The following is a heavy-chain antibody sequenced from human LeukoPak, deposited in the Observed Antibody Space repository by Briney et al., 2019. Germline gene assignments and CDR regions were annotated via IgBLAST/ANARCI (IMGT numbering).Heavy chain of an antibody. V-gene: IGHV1-18*01. CDR1: GSAFISNC. CDR2: ISAYNGNT. CDR3: AREKWGGSLGY. J-gene: IGHJ4*02. Sequence: SAMVFCRSFGSAFISNCIRCWVREPRRRLLWMGWISAYNGNTKYAQKFQGRVTMTRETSTSTAYMELRSLTSDDTAVYYCAREKWGGSLGYWGQGTLVTVSS. D-gene: IGHD3-3*01.